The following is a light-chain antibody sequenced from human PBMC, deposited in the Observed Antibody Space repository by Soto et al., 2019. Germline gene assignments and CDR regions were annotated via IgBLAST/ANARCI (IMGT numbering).Light chain of an antibody. Sequence: DIQMTQSPSSLSASVGDRVTITCRASQYISTYLNWYQQKPGKVPKLLIYASSTLQSGVPSSLSGSGSGEDFTLTISSLQPEDFETYYCKQSFSTPGLTFGGGTKVEIK. CDR1: QYISTY. V-gene: IGKV1-39*01. CDR3: KQSFSTPGLT. CDR2: ASS. J-gene: IGKJ4*01.